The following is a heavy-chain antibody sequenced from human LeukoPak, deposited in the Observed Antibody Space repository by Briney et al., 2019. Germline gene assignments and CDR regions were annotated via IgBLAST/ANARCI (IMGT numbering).Heavy chain of an antibody. CDR2: IYYCGST. J-gene: IGHJ4*02. Sequence: SETLSLTCTVSGGSISSYYWSWIRQPPGKGLEWIGYIYYCGSTNYNPSLKSRVTISVDTSKNQFSLKLSSVTAADTAVYYCARGVVDTAMATDFDYWGQGTLVTVSS. CDR1: GGSISSYY. D-gene: IGHD5-18*01. CDR3: ARGVVDTAMATDFDY. V-gene: IGHV4-59*01.